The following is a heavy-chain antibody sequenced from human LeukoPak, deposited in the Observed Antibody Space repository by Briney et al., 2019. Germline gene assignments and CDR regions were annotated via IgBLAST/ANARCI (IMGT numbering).Heavy chain of an antibody. CDR1: SGSIFSSNW. CDR2: IFHDGST. V-gene: IGHV4-4*02. D-gene: IGHD2-2*01. J-gene: IGHJ4*02. Sequence: PSGTLSLTCAVSSGSIFSSNWWSWVRPPPGKGLEWIGQIFHDGSTSYSPSLKSRVAISVDKSKNQFSLRLTSVTAADTAVYYCARSPTKRVPEDYWGQGTLVTVSS. CDR3: ARSPTKRVPEDY.